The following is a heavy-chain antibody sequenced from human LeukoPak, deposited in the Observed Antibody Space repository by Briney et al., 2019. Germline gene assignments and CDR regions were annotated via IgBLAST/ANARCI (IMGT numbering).Heavy chain of an antibody. D-gene: IGHD5-18*01. Sequence: GASVKVSCKASGGTFSSYAISWVRQAPGQGLEWMGRIIPILGIANYAQKFQGRVTITADKSTSTAYMELSSLRSEDPAVYYCARDYSVDTAMVPDYWGQGTLVTVSS. CDR2: IIPILGIA. CDR1: GGTFSSYA. J-gene: IGHJ4*02. V-gene: IGHV1-69*04. CDR3: ARDYSVDTAMVPDY.